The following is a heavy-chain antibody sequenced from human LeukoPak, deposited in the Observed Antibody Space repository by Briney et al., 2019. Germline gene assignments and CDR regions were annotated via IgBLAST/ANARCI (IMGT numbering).Heavy chain of an antibody. CDR1: GXSISSGGYY. CDR3: ARGSGVVTIPLDY. J-gene: IGHJ4*02. Sequence: TSETLSLTCTVSGXSISSGGYYWSWIRQHPGKGLEWIGYIYYSGSTYYNPSLKSRVTISVDASKNQFSLKLSSVTAADTAVYYCARGSGVVTIPLDYWGQGTLVTVSS. D-gene: IGHD4-23*01. CDR2: IYYSGST. V-gene: IGHV4-31*03.